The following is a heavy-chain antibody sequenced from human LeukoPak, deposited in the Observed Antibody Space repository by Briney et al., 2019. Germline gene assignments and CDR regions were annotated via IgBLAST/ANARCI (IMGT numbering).Heavy chain of an antibody. J-gene: IGHJ4*02. CDR3: ARVTVGATADYFDY. Sequence: PGVSLRLSCAASGFTFSTYSMNWVRQAPGKGLEWLSYISSGSSTIYYADSVKGRFTISRDNARNSLYLQMNGLRAEDTAVYYCARVTVGATADYFDYWGQGTLVTVSS. V-gene: IGHV3-48*01. CDR2: ISSGSSTI. D-gene: IGHD1-26*01. CDR1: GFTFSTYS.